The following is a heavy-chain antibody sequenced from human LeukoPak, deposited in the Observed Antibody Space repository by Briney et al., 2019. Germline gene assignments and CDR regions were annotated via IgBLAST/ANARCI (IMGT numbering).Heavy chain of an antibody. Sequence: ASVKVSCKASGYTFTGKFIHWVRQAPGQGLEWMGWIDPNSGGTDYAQKFRGRVTMTRNTSTSTAYMDLSSLISDDTAVYYCAREREGLAYFDYWGQGTLVTVSS. CDR1: GYTFTGKF. CDR2: IDPNSGGT. V-gene: IGHV1-2*02. CDR3: AREREGLAYFDY. J-gene: IGHJ4*02. D-gene: IGHD3/OR15-3a*01.